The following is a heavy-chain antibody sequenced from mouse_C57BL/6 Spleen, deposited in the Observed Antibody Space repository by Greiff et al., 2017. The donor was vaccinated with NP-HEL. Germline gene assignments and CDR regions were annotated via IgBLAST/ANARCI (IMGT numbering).Heavy chain of an antibody. V-gene: IGHV5-6*01. CDR2: ISSGGSYI. Sequence: EVKLMESGGDLVKPGGSLKLSCAASGFTFSSYGMSWVRQTPDKRLEWVATISSGGSYIYYPDSVKGRFTISRDNAKNTLYLQMSSLKSEDTAMYYCARDEESLYYFDYWGQGTTLTVSS. J-gene: IGHJ2*01. CDR3: ARDEESLYYFDY. D-gene: IGHD6-2*01. CDR1: GFTFSSYG.